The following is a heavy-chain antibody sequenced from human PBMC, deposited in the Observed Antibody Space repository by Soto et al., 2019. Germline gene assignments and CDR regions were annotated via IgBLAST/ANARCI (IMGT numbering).Heavy chain of an antibody. J-gene: IGHJ6*02. V-gene: IGHV3-23*01. CDR3: AKSSRSVYYYGMDV. CDR2: ISTSGGST. CDR1: GFTFSSYA. Sequence: PVGSLRLSCAASGFTFSSYAMSWVRQAPGKGLEWVSGISTSGGSTYYADSVKGRFTISRDNSKNTLYLQMNSLRAEDTALYYCAKSSRSVYYYGMDVWGQGTTVTVSS. D-gene: IGHD3-3*01.